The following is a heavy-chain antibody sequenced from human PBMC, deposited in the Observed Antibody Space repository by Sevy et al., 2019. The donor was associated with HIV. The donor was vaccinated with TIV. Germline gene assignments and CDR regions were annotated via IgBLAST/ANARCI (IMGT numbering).Heavy chain of an antibody. Sequence: SETLSLTCTVSGGSVRSGAYYWSWIRQPPGKGLEWLGYIYYTGDTNYNPSLKSRVTISVDTSKNQFSLKLSSVTAADTAVYYCATGGCSNGICYRSYYYHAMDVWGQRTTVTVSS. CDR1: GGSVRSGAYY. CDR2: IYYTGDT. V-gene: IGHV4-61*08. J-gene: IGHJ6*02. CDR3: ATGGCSNGICYRSYYYHAMDV. D-gene: IGHD2-8*01.